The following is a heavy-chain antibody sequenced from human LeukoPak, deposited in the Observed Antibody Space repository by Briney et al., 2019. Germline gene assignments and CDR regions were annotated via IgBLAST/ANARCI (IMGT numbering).Heavy chain of an antibody. Sequence: GGSLRLSCAASGFTFSSYGMHWVRQAPGKGLEWVAVISYDGSNKYYADSVKGRFTISRDNSKNTLYLQMNSLRAEDTAVYYCAKERVKLGATDYWGQGTLVTVSS. D-gene: IGHD1-26*01. CDR1: GFTFSSYG. V-gene: IGHV3-30*18. CDR2: ISYDGSNK. CDR3: AKERVKLGATDY. J-gene: IGHJ4*02.